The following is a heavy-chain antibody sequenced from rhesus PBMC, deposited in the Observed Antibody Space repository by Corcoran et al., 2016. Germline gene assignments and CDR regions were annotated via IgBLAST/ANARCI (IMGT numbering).Heavy chain of an antibody. CDR3: ARVKVTTLDY. D-gene: IGHD4-17*01. J-gene: IGHJ4*01. V-gene: IGHV2-95*01. Sequence: QVTLKESGPALVKPTQPLTLTCTFSGFSISTSGTGLAWIRQPPGKEREWLASSYWKDSKYYSTALKSRLTNAKDTSKNQVVLTMTNMDPVDTATYYCARVKVTTLDYWGQGVLVTVSS. CDR2: SYWKDSK. CDR1: GFSISTSGTG.